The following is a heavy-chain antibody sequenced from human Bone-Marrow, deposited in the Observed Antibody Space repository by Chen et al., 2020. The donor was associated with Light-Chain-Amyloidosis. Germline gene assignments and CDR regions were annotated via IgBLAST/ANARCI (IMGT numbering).Heavy chain of an antibody. D-gene: IGHD3-3*01. CDR1: GFTFDDYG. J-gene: IGHJ2*01. CDR3: AREAGVGITYYFDL. CDR2: INWNGGRT. Sequence: EVQLVESGGRVVRPGGSLRLSCAASGFTFDDYGMSWVRQDPGKGLEWVSGINWNGGRTGYADFVKGRFTISRDNAKNSLDLQMNTLSPEDTALYYCAREAGVGITYYFDLWGPGTLVTVSS. V-gene: IGHV3-20*04.